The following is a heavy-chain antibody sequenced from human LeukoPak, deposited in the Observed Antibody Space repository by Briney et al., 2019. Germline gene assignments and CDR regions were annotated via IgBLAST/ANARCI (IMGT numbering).Heavy chain of an antibody. V-gene: IGHV3-48*02. J-gene: IGHJ4*02. CDR3: ASFDN. CDR1: GFTFSSYS. Sequence: PGGSLRLSCTASGFTFSSYSMNWVRQAPGKGLEWVSYISSSTGTIYYADSVKGRFTISRDNAKNSLYLQMSSLRDEDTAVYYCASFDNWGQGTPVTVSS. CDR2: ISSSTGTI.